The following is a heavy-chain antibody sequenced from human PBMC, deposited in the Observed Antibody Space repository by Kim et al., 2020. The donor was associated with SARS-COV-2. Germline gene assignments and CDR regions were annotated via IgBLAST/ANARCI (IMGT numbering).Heavy chain of an antibody. CDR3: ARDRVAVAGTMGGYYYYYGMDV. CDR2: ISYDGSNK. CDR1: GFTFSSYA. Sequence: GGSLRLSCAASGFTFSSYAMHWVRQAPGKGLEWVAVISYDGSNKYYADSVKGRFTISRDNSKNTLYLQMNSLRAEDTAVYYCARDRVAVAGTMGGYYYYYGMDVWGQGTTVTVSS. J-gene: IGHJ6*02. V-gene: IGHV3-30*04. D-gene: IGHD6-19*01.